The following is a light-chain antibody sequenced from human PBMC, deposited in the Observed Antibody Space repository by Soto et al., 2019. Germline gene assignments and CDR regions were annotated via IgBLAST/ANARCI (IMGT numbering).Light chain of an antibody. CDR3: QSYDSSLSGSV. CDR1: SSNIGAGYG. V-gene: IGLV1-40*01. CDR2: GNT. J-gene: IGLJ2*01. Sequence: QSVLTQPPSVSGAPGQRVTISCTGRSSNIGAGYGVHWYQQFPGTAPKLLIYGNTNRPSGVPDRFSGAKSGTSASLAITGLQAEDEADYYCQSYDSSLSGSVFGGGTQLTVL.